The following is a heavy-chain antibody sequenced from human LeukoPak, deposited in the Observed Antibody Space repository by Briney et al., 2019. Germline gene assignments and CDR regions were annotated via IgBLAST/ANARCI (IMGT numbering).Heavy chain of an antibody. D-gene: IGHD6-13*01. J-gene: IGHJ5*02. CDR2: IYYSGST. V-gene: IGHV4-39*01. CDR1: GGSISSSSYY. Sequence: SETLSLTCTVSGGSISSSSYYWGWLRQPPGKGLEWIGSIYYSGSTYYNPSLKCRVTISVDTSKNQFSLKLSSVTAADTAVYYCARHRDSSSWYEGNWFDPWGQGTLVTVSS. CDR3: ARHRDSSSWYEGNWFDP.